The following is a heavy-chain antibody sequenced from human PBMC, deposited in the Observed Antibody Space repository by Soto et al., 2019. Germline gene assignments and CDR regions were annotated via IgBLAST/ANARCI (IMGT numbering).Heavy chain of an antibody. Sequence: QVQLVQSGAEVKKPGASVKVSCKASGYTFTSYYMHWVRQAPGQGLEWMGIINPSGGSTSYAQKFQGRVTMTRDTSTSTVYMELSSLRSEDTAVYYCASYNLGELSCGDGCNYWGQGTLVTVSS. CDR1: GYTFTSYY. CDR2: INPSGGST. V-gene: IGHV1-46*03. J-gene: IGHJ4*02. CDR3: ASYNLGELSCGDGCNY. D-gene: IGHD3-16*02.